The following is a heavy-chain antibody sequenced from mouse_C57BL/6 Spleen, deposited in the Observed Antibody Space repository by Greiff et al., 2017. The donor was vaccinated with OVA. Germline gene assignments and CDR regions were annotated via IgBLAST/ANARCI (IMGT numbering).Heavy chain of an antibody. J-gene: IGHJ1*03. CDR2: IDPSDSET. D-gene: IGHD2-2*01. CDR3: ARHYGYHWYFDV. CDR1: GYTFTSYW. Sequence: QVQLQQPGAELVRPGSSVKLSCKASGYTFTSYWLHWVKQRPIQGLEWIGNIDPSDSETHYNQKFKDKATLTVDKSSSTAYMQRSSMTSEDSAVYYCARHYGYHWYFDVWGTGTTVTVSS. V-gene: IGHV1-52*01.